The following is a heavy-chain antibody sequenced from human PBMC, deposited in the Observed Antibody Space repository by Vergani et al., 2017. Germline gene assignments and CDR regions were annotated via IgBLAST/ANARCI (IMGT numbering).Heavy chain of an antibody. Sequence: EVQLVESGGGLVQPGGSLRLSCAASGFTFSSYWMSWVRQAPGKGLEWVANIKQDGSEKYYVDSVKGRFTISRDNAKNSLYLQMNSLRAEDTAVYYCARQGRYSSGLYLAVWYFDYWGQGTLVTVSS. D-gene: IGHD6-19*01. CDR1: GFTFSSYW. J-gene: IGHJ4*02. CDR3: ARQGRYSSGLYLAVWYFDY. V-gene: IGHV3-7*01. CDR2: IKQDGSEK.